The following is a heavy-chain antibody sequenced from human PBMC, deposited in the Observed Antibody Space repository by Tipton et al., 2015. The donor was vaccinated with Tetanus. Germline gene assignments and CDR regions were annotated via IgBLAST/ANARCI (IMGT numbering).Heavy chain of an antibody. CDR1: GFTFSSYW. D-gene: IGHD3-10*01. J-gene: IGHJ4*02. Sequence: SLRLSCAASGFTFSSYWMSWVRQAPGKGLEWVASIKQDGRERYYVDSVKGRFTISRDNAKNLLYLEMNSLRVEDTAVYYCARDPHTIRTGNHRGFDYWGQGTLVTVSS. CDR3: ARDPHTIRTGNHRGFDY. CDR2: IKQDGRER. V-gene: IGHV3-7*03.